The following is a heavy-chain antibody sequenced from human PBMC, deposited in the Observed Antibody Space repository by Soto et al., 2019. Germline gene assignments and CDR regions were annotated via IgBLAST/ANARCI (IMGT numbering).Heavy chain of an antibody. Sequence: ASVKVSCKASGYTFTSYGISWVRQAPGQGLEWMGWISAYNGNTNYAQKLQGRVTMTTDTSTSTAHMELRSLRSDDTAVYYCARGLEDYGDYLNWFDPWGQGTLVTVSS. CDR2: ISAYNGNT. CDR3: ARGLEDYGDYLNWFDP. D-gene: IGHD4-17*01. J-gene: IGHJ5*02. CDR1: GYTFTSYG. V-gene: IGHV1-18*01.